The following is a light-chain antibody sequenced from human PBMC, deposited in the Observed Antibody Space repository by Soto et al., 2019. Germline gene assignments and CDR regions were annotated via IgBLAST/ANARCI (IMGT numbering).Light chain of an antibody. CDR3: QQFDDVPYS. CDR2: DAS. J-gene: IGKJ2*03. CDR1: QDINNF. V-gene: IGKV1-33*01. Sequence: DIQMTQSPSSLSASVGDTVTITCQASQDINNFLNWYQQKPGKAPKLLIYDASNLQTGVPSRFSGSGSGTDFSFTISNLQPEDLATYYFQQFDDVPYSFGQGTKLAIK.